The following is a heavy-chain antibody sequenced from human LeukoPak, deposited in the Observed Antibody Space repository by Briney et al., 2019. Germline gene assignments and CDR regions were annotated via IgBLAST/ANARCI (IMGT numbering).Heavy chain of an antibody. Sequence: ASARVSCKASGFTFTDYYIHWVRQAPGLGLEWMGRINLNSGATNCAQKFQDKVTMTRDTSITTAYMELRSLTSDDTAIYYCARIYGWTTSGTYELTDYWGQGTLVTVSS. V-gene: IGHV1-2*06. D-gene: IGHD1-26*01. CDR2: INLNSGAT. J-gene: IGHJ4*02. CDR3: ARIYGWTTSGTYELTDY. CDR1: GFTFTDYY.